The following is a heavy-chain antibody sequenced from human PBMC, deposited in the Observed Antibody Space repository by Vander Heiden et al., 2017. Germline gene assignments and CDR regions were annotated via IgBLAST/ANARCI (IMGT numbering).Heavy chain of an antibody. CDR2: ISSSSSTI. CDR1: GFPFSSYI. CDR3: AGSHRYCSSTSCSHDAFDI. D-gene: IGHD2-2*01. V-gene: IGHV3-48*02. Sequence: EVQLVESGGGLVQPGGSLRLSCAASGFPFSSYIMNWVRQAPGKGLEWVSYISSSSSTIYYADSVKGRFTISRDNAKNSLYLQMNSLRDEDTAVYYCAGSHRYCSSTSCSHDAFDIWGQGTMVTVSS. J-gene: IGHJ3*02.